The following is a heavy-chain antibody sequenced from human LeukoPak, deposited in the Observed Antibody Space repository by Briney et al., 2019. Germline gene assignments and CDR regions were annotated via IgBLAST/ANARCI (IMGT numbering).Heavy chain of an antibody. J-gene: IGHJ4*02. Sequence: VSVKVSCKASGYTFTSYGISWVRQAPGQGLEWMGWISAYNGNTNYAQKLQGRVTMTTDTSTSTAYMELRSLRSDDTAVYYCARGVGVVVTATYYFDYWGQGTLVTVSS. V-gene: IGHV1-18*01. CDR3: ARGVGVVVTATYYFDY. CDR2: ISAYNGNT. CDR1: GYTFTSYG. D-gene: IGHD2-21*02.